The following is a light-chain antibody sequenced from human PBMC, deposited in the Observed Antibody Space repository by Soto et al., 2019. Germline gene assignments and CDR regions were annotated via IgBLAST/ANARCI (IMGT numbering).Light chain of an antibody. CDR1: QSVNRNY. Sequence: EIVLTQSPGTLSLSPGERATLSCRASQSVNRNYLAWYKQKPGQAPRLLIYHTSSRATGIPDRFSGTGSGIDFTLTISRLEPEDFAVYYCQQYGRSPPTFGPGNKVDIK. J-gene: IGKJ3*01. V-gene: IGKV3-20*01. CDR2: HTS. CDR3: QQYGRSPPT.